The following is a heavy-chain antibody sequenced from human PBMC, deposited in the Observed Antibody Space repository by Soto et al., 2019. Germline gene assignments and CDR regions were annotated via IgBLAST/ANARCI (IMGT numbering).Heavy chain of an antibody. V-gene: IGHV5-51*01. Sequence: PGESLKISCKGSGYSFTSYWIGWVRQMPGKGLEWMGIIYPGDSDTRYSPSFQGQVTISADKSISTAYLQWSSLKASDTAMYYCARQLFKWSIDDAFDIWGQGKMVTVSS. CDR2: IYPGDSDT. J-gene: IGHJ3*02. CDR1: GYSFTSYW. D-gene: IGHD2-15*01. CDR3: ARQLFKWSIDDAFDI.